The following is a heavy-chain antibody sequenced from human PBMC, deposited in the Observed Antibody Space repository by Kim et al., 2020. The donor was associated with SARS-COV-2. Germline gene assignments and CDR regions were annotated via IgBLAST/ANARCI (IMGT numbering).Heavy chain of an antibody. J-gene: IGHJ4*02. CDR1: GDSVSSNSVA. D-gene: IGHD4-17*01. CDR2: TYYRSKWSN. V-gene: IGHV6-1*01. Sequence: SQTLSLTCAISGDSVSSNSVAWNWIRQSTSRGLEWLGRTYYRSKWSNDYAVSVRSRITINPDTSKNQFSLQLNSVTPEDTAVYYCARERDYGGNSADFDYWGQGTLVTVSS. CDR3: ARERDYGGNSADFDY.